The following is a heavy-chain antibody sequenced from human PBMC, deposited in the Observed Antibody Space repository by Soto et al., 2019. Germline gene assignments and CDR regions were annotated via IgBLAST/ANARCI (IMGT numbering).Heavy chain of an antibody. CDR2: SYYSGST. V-gene: IGHV4-59*01. Sequence: QVQLQESGPGLVKPSETLSLTCTVSGGSISSYYWSWIRQPPGKGLEWIGYSYYSGSTNYNPSLKSRVIISVDTSKIQFSLQLSSVSAADPAVYYCARDSPRLLHLGELSPQDAFDIWGQGTMVTVSS. CDR3: ARDSPRLLHLGELSPQDAFDI. CDR1: GGSISSYY. J-gene: IGHJ3*02. D-gene: IGHD3-16*02.